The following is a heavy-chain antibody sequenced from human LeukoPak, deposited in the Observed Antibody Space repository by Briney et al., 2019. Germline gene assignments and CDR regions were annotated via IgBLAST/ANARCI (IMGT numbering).Heavy chain of an antibody. CDR2: INHSGST. D-gene: IGHD3-3*01. V-gene: IGHV4-34*01. CDR3: ARGDTIFGVVINWFDP. J-gene: IGHJ5*02. CDR1: GGSFSGYY. Sequence: SETLSLTCAVYGGSFSGYYWSWIRQPPGKGLEWIGKINHSGSTNYNPSLKSRVTISVDTSKNQFSLKLSSVTAADTAVYYCARGDTIFGVVINWFDPWGQGTLVTVSS.